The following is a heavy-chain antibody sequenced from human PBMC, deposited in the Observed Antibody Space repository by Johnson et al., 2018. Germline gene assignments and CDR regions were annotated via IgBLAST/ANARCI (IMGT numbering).Heavy chain of an antibody. CDR2: IKSKTDGGTT. D-gene: IGHD3-16*01. CDR1: GFTFSNAW. Sequence: VQLVESGGGLVKXGGSXRLXCAASGFTFSNAWMNWVRQAPGKGLEWVGRIKSKTDGGTTDYAAPVKGRFTISRDDSRNTLYLQMSSLKTEDTAMYYCTTVRLGSFDIWGQGTMVTVSS. CDR3: TTVRLGSFDI. J-gene: IGHJ3*02. V-gene: IGHV3-15*07.